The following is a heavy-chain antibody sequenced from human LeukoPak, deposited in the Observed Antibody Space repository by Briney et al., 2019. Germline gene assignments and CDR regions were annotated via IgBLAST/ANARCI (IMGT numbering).Heavy chain of an antibody. V-gene: IGHV4-34*01. Sequence: SETLSLTCAVYGGSFSGYYWSWIRQPPGKGLEWIGEINHSGSTNYNPSLKSRVTISVDTSKNQFSLKLSSVTAADTAVYYCARGRSRVYYSGSGSHDWDYWGPGTLVTVSS. CDR1: GGSFSGYY. D-gene: IGHD3-10*01. CDR3: ARGRSRVYYSGSGSHDWDY. J-gene: IGHJ4*02. CDR2: INHSGST.